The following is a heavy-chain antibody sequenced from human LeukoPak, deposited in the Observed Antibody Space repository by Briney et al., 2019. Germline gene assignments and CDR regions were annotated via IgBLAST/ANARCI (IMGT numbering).Heavy chain of an antibody. CDR1: GFTFDGYA. Sequence: GGSLRLSCAASGFTFDGYAMHWVRQAPGKGLEWVSGISWNSGSIGYADSVKGRFTISRDNAKNSLYLQMNSLRAEDTALYYCAKDTRLGDGYNNWFDPWGQGTLVTVSS. J-gene: IGHJ5*02. CDR2: ISWNSGSI. D-gene: IGHD5-24*01. CDR3: AKDTRLGDGYNNWFDP. V-gene: IGHV3-9*01.